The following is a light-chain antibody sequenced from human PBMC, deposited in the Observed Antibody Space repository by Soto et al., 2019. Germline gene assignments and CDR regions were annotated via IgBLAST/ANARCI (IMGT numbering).Light chain of an antibody. Sequence: EIVLTQSPATLSLSPGERATLSCRASQSVSSFLAWYQQKPGQAPRLLIYDASNRATGIPTRFIGSGSGTDFTLTISSLEPEDFAVYYCQQRINWPLTFGGGTKVEIK. CDR3: QQRINWPLT. V-gene: IGKV3-11*01. CDR1: QSVSSF. J-gene: IGKJ4*01. CDR2: DAS.